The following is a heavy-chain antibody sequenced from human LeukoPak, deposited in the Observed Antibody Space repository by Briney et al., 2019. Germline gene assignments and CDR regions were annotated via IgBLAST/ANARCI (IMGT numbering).Heavy chain of an antibody. J-gene: IGHJ4*02. CDR2: IHYSGTT. Sequence: SETLSLTCSLSGDSIKSNYWNWIRQPPGKALEWIGYIHYSGTTNYNPSLKSRVTISIDTSKNQFSLNLNSVTAADTAVYYCVRGFYDGGGYSSPFDSWGRGNLVTVTS. CDR3: VRGFYDGGGYSSPFDS. CDR1: GDSIKSNY. D-gene: IGHD3-22*01. V-gene: IGHV4-59*01.